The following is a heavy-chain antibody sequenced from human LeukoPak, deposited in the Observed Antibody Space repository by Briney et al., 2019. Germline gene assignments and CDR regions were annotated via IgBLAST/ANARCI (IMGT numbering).Heavy chain of an antibody. CDR1: GYTFTSYG. V-gene: IGHV1-18*01. D-gene: IGHD3-10*01. CDR2: ISAYNGNT. Sequence: ASVKVSCKASGYTFTSYGISWVRQAPGQGLEWMGWISAYNGNTNYAQKLQGRVTMTTDTSTSTAYMELRSLRSDDTAVCYCARDGAGKIWFNTNWFDPWGQGTLVTVSS. CDR3: ARDGAGKIWFNTNWFDP. J-gene: IGHJ5*02.